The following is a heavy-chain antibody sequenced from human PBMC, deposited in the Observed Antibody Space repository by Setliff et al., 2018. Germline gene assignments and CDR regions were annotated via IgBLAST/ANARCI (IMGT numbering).Heavy chain of an antibody. CDR3: ARGYDSGGWNY. D-gene: IGHD3-22*01. CDR1: GYSSSNYW. Sequence: GESLKISCQCSGYSSSNYWIGWVRQMPGKGLEWVGIIYLGDSDTRYSPSFQGQVTISADRSISTAHLQWDSLKASDTAMYYCARGYDSGGWNYWGQGTLVTVSS. J-gene: IGHJ4*02. V-gene: IGHV5-51*01. CDR2: IYLGDSDT.